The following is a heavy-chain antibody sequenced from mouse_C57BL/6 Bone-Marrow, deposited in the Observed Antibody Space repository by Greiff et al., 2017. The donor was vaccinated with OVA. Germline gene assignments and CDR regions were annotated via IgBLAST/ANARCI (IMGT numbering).Heavy chain of an antibody. CDR3: ARVNYYGSPYWYFDV. CDR2: ISYDGSN. CDR1: GYSITSGYY. Sequence: VQLKESGPGLVKPSQSLSLTCSVTGYSITSGYYWNWIRQFPGNKLEWMGYISYDGSNNYNPSLKNRISITRDTSKNQFFLKLNSVTTEDTATYYCARVNYYGSPYWYFDVWGTGTTVTVSS. V-gene: IGHV3-6*01. D-gene: IGHD1-1*01. J-gene: IGHJ1*03.